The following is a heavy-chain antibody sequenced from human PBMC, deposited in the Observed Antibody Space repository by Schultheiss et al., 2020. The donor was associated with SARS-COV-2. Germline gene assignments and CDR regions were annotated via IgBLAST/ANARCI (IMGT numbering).Heavy chain of an antibody. D-gene: IGHD6-13*01. Sequence: SETLSLTCTDSGGSISSYYWSWIRQPPGKGLEWIGYMYNSGSTNYNPSLKSRVIITADTPKNQSSLNLSSVTAADTAVYYCSRARSSSTPLCHYYYMDVWGKGTTVTVSS. CDR1: GGSISSYY. J-gene: IGHJ6*03. CDR3: SRARSSSTPLCHYYYMDV. V-gene: IGHV4-59*01. CDR2: MYNSGST.